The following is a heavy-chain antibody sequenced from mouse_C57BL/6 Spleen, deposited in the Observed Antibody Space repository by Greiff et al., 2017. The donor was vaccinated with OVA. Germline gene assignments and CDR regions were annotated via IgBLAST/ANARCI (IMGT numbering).Heavy chain of an antibody. V-gene: IGHV5-9*01. Sequence: EVQRVESGGGLVKPGGSLKLSCAASGFTFSSYTMSWVRQTPEKRLEWVATISGGGGNTYYPDSVKGRFTISRDNAKNTLYLQMSSLRSEDTALYYCARHDGSSGAMDYWGQGTSVTVSS. CDR3: ARHDGSSGAMDY. J-gene: IGHJ4*01. CDR1: GFTFSSYT. CDR2: ISGGGGNT. D-gene: IGHD1-1*01.